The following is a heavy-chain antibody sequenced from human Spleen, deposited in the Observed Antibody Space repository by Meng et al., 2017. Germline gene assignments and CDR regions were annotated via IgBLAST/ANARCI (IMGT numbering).Heavy chain of an antibody. J-gene: IGHJ4*02. CDR2: MKSNVDGGTV. V-gene: IGHV3-15*01. CDR3: SREGVGSWFVES. Sequence: GESLKISCAASGFTFSNAWMTWVRQAPGKGLEWIGRMKSNVDGGTVDYAAAVKGRFFISRDDSNTIAYLHMNSLKTEDTAVYYCSREGVGSWFVESWGQGTLVTVSS. CDR1: GFTFSNAW. D-gene: IGHD6-13*01.